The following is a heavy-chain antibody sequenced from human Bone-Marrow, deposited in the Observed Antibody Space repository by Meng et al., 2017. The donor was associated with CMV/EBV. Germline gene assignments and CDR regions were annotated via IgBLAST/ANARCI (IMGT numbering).Heavy chain of an antibody. CDR3: ARVFGYYGEIDY. CDR2: INPSGGST. J-gene: IGHJ4*02. D-gene: IGHD3-22*01. Sequence: ASVKVSCKASGYTFTSYGISWVRQAPGQGFEWMGIINPSGGSTSYAQKFQGRVTMTRDTSTSTVYMELSSLRSEDTAVYYCARVFGYYGEIDYWGQGTLVTVSS. V-gene: IGHV1-46*01. CDR1: GYTFTSYG.